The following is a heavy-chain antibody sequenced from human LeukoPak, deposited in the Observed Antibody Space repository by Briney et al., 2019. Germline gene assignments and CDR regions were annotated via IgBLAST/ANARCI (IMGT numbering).Heavy chain of an antibody. D-gene: IGHD3-9*01. CDR1: GGSISSYY. V-gene: IGHV4-59*01. J-gene: IGHJ4*02. Sequence: SETLSLTCTVSGGSISSYYWSWIRQPPGKGLEWIGYIYYSGSTNYNPSLKSRVTISADTSKNQFSLKLSSVTVADTAVYYCARGRGLTGYFDYWGQGTLVTASS. CDR2: IYYSGST. CDR3: ARGRGLTGYFDY.